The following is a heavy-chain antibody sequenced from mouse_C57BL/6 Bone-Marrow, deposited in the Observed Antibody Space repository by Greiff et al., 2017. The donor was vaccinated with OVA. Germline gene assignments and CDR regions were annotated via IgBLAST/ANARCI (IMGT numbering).Heavy chain of an antibody. CDR1: GFTFSSYG. V-gene: IGHV5-6*01. Sequence: EVQVVESGGDLVKPGGSLKISCAASGFTFSSYGMSWVRQTPDKSLEWVATISSGGSYTYYPDSVKGRFTISRDNAKNTMYLEMSSLKSEDTAMYYSEGHRGITSRFDYWGKGTLVTVSA. J-gene: IGHJ3*01. CDR3: EGHRGITSRFDY. CDR2: ISSGGSYT. D-gene: IGHD1-1*01.